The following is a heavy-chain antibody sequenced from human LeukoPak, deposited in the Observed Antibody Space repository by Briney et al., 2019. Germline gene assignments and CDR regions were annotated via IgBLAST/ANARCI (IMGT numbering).Heavy chain of an antibody. Sequence: ASVKVSCKVSGYTLTELSMHWVRQAPGKGLEWMGGFDPEDGETIYAQKFQGRVTMTEDTSTDTAYMELSSLRSEDTAVYYCARGLPVWCSSTSCILQGTRYFDYWGQGTLVTVSS. CDR3: ARGLPVWCSSTSCILQGTRYFDY. CDR1: GYTLTELS. CDR2: FDPEDGET. J-gene: IGHJ4*02. V-gene: IGHV1-24*01. D-gene: IGHD2-2*01.